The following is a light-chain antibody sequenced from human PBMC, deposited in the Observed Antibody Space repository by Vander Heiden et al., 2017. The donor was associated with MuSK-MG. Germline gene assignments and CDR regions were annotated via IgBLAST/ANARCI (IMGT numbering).Light chain of an antibody. CDR1: GSDVGGTYY. CDR3: SSSKV. V-gene: IGLV2-8*01. Sequence: QSARTQPPSASGSPGESVSISGTGTGSDVGGTYYVSWYQQHPGKAPKLIIYDVSKRPSGVPDRFSGSKSDNTASLTVSGLQPDDEADYYCSSSKVFGGGTKLTVL. J-gene: IGLJ2*01. CDR2: DVS.